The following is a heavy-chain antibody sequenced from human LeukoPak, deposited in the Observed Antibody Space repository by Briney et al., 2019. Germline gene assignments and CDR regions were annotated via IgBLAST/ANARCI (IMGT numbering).Heavy chain of an antibody. CDR3: ARAPYSSGYDAFDI. CDR2: INHSGST. J-gene: IGHJ3*02. Sequence: SETLSLTCAVYGGSFSGYYWSWIRQPPGKGLEWIGEINHSGSTNYNPSLKSRVTISVDTSKNQFSLKLSSVTAADTAVYYCARAPYSSGYDAFDIWGQGTMVTVSS. D-gene: IGHD6-19*01. CDR1: GGSFSGYY. V-gene: IGHV4-34*01.